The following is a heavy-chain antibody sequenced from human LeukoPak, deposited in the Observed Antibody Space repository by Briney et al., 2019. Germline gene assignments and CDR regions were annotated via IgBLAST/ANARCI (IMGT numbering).Heavy chain of an antibody. CDR1: GYTLTDNH. V-gene: IGHV1-2*02. D-gene: IGHD7-27*01. J-gene: IGHJ4*02. Sequence: ASVKVSCKASGYTLTDNHLYWVRQAPGQGLEWMGWIDPNSGVTNFAQNFQGRLTMTTDTSISTAYMELSRLTSDDTTVYYCARFWGTLGTSDYWGQGTLVTVSS. CDR3: ARFWGTLGTSDY. CDR2: IDPNSGVT.